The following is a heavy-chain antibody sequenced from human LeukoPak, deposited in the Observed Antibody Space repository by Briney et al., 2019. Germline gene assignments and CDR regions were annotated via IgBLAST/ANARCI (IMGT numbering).Heavy chain of an antibody. V-gene: IGHV2-70*04. Sequence: SGPALVKPTQTLTLTCTFSGFSLSTSGMRVGWIRQPPGKALEWLARIDWDDDKFYSTSLKTRLTISKDTSKNQVVLTMTNMDPVDTATYYCARTTSYCGGDCYVDWGQGTLVTVSS. J-gene: IGHJ4*02. D-gene: IGHD2-21*02. CDR3: ARTTSYCGGDCYVD. CDR2: IDWDDDK. CDR1: GFSLSTSGMR.